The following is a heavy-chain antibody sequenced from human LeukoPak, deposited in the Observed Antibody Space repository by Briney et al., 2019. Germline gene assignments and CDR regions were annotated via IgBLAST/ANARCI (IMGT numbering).Heavy chain of an antibody. CDR3: ARDRVDDYVWGSYRYRTRSFDY. Sequence: GASVKVSCKVSGYTLTELSMHWVRQAPGKGLEWMGGFDPEDGETIYAQKFQGRVTMTEDTSTDTAYMELSSLRSEDTAVYYCARDRVDDYVWGSYRYRTRSFDYWGQGTLVTVSS. CDR2: FDPEDGET. CDR1: GYTLTELS. J-gene: IGHJ4*02. V-gene: IGHV1-24*01. D-gene: IGHD3-16*02.